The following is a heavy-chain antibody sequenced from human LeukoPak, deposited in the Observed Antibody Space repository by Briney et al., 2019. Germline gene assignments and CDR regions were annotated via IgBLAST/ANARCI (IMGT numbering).Heavy chain of an antibody. V-gene: IGHV4-38-2*02. CDR3: ASLKGYYYMDV. J-gene: IGHJ6*03. CDR1: RYSISSGYY. CDR2: ISHSGST. Sequence: PSETLSLTCTVSRYSISSGYYWGWIRQPPGKGLEWIGSISHSGSTNYNPSLKSRVTISVDTSKNQFSLKLSSVTAADTAVYYCASLKGYYYMDVWGKGTTVTVSS.